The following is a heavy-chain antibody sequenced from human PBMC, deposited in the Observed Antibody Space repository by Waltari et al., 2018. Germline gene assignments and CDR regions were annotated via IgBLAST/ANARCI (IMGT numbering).Heavy chain of an antibody. J-gene: IGHJ4*02. D-gene: IGHD6-25*01. CDR2: IKTNSEGATT. CDR3: VTDRGNFDY. CDR1: GFSTHTFNSAD. V-gene: IGHV3-15*01. Sequence: EVQLVESGGGLVLPGGSLSLSWVVSGFSTHTFNSADMSWVRQAPTGGLEWIGRIKTNSEGATTEFAAPLKGRFSISRDDSKKTLYLQLSSLEKDNTAVYYCVTDRGNFDYWGQGTLVTVSS.